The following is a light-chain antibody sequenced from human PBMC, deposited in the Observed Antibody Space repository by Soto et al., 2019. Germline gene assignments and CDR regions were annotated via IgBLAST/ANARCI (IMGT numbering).Light chain of an antibody. V-gene: IGKV1-5*03. CDR2: TAS. CDR3: QEYNSHSRYT. CDR1: QSISSW. Sequence: IQMTQSPSTLSASVGDRVTITCRASQSISSWLAWYQQKPGKAPKLLIYTASSLESGVPSRFSGSGSGTEFTLTISSLQPDDFATYYCQEYNSHSRYTFGQGTKLEIK. J-gene: IGKJ2*01.